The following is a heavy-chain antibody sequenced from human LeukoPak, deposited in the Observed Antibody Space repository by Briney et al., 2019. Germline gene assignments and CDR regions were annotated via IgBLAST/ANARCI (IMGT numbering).Heavy chain of an antibody. J-gene: IGHJ4*02. CDR2: IYYSGRT. D-gene: IGHD2-2*01. CDR1: GGSVSSGSYY. V-gene: IGHV4-61*01. Sequence: SETLSLTCTVSGGSVSSGSYYWSWIRQPPGKGLEWIGYIYYSGRTNYNPSLKSRVTISVDTSKNQFSLKLSSVTAADTAVYYCATYCSSTSCYARFSFDYWGQGTLVTVSS. CDR3: ATYCSSTSCYARFSFDY.